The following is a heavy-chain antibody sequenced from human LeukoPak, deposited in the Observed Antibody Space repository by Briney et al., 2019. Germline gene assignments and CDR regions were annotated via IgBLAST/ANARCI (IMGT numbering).Heavy chain of an antibody. Sequence: GGSLRLSCAASGFTFSSYWMSWVRQAPGKGLEYVSAISSNGGSTYYANSVKGRFTISRDNSKNTLYLQMGSLRAEDMAVYYCARSVGYEYYYYYYMDVWGKGTTVTVSS. J-gene: IGHJ6*03. V-gene: IGHV3-64*01. CDR3: ARSVGYEYYYYYYMDV. CDR1: GFTFSSYW. CDR2: ISSNGGST. D-gene: IGHD5-12*01.